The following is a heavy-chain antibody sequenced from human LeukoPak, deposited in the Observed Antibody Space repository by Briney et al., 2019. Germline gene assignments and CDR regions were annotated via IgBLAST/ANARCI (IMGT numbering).Heavy chain of an antibody. Sequence: SETLSLTCTVSGGSISSHYWSWIRQPPGKGLEWIGYIYHSGSTNYNPSLKSRVTISVDTSKNQFSLKLSSVTAADTAVYYCARTWGQVTTGSYYMDVWGKGTTVTVSS. CDR3: ARTWGQVTTGSYYMDV. V-gene: IGHV4-59*11. CDR2: IYHSGST. J-gene: IGHJ6*03. D-gene: IGHD4-11*01. CDR1: GGSISSHY.